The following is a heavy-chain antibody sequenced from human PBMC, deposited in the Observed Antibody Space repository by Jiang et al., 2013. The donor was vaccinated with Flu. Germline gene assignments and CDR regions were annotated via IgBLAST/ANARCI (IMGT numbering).Heavy chain of an antibody. CDR2: LIPMFGTP. CDR1: GDTFNKYA. CDR3: AVPPHTSCSGGVCSAPYFGQ. V-gene: IGHV1-69*01. Sequence: SGAEVKKPGSSVKVSCKASGDTFNKYAFSWVRQAPGQGLEWMGALIPMFGTPNNAQKFQGRLTIIADESTNTAYMELSSLGSQDTAVYYCAVPPHTSCSGGVCSAPYFGQWGQGTLVTVSS. D-gene: IGHD2-8*02. J-gene: IGHJ4*02.